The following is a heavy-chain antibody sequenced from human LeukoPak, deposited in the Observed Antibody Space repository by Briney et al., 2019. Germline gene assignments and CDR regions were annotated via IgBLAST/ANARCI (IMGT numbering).Heavy chain of an antibody. CDR1: GGSFSGYY. CDR3: ASLYSSGWYYIEDY. CDR2: INHSGST. Sequence: SETLSLTCAVYGGSFSGYYWSWIRQPPGKGLEWIGEINHSGSTNYNPSLKSRVTISVDTSKNQFSLKLSSVTAADTAVYYCASLYSSGWYYIEDYWGQGTLVTVSS. J-gene: IGHJ4*02. D-gene: IGHD6-19*01. V-gene: IGHV4-34*01.